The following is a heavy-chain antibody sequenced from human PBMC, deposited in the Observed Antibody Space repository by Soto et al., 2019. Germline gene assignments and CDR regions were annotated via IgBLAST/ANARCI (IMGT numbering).Heavy chain of an antibody. CDR1: GFTFSNYA. CDR3: VKGNQLLRYYFEF. D-gene: IGHD2-15*01. Sequence: VGSLRLSCSVSGFTFSNYAMHWVRQAPGKGLEYVSGITSDGDSTWHADSVKDRFTISRDNSKNTLFLQMSSLRVEDTAIYFCVKGNQLLRYYFEFWGPGTLVTVSS. V-gene: IGHV3-64D*06. CDR2: ITSDGDST. J-gene: IGHJ4*01.